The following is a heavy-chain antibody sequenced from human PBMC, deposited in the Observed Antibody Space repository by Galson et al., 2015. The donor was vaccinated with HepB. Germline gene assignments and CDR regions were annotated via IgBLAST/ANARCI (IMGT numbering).Heavy chain of an antibody. J-gene: IGHJ4*02. V-gene: IGHV1-18*01. D-gene: IGHD6-13*01. Sequence: SVKVSCKASGYSFSDYGISWVRQAPGQGLEWMGRISPYNGKTDYAQNFQGRVTMTTDTSTTTAYMELRSPRSDDTAVYYCARFIQQLCDYWGQGTLVTVSS. CDR1: GYSFSDYG. CDR2: ISPYNGKT. CDR3: ARFIQQLCDY.